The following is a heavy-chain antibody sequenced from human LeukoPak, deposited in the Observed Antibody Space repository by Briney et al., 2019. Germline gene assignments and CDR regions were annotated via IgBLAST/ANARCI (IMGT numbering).Heavy chain of an antibody. D-gene: IGHD3-22*01. CDR1: GGSISSYY. V-gene: IGHV4-59*12. CDR3: ARDVGDYYDSSGYYGVYDY. CDR2: IYHSGST. Sequence: SETLSLTCTVSGGSISSYYWSWIRQPPGKGLEWIGYIYHSGSTYYNPSLKSRVTISVDRSKNQFSLKLSSVTAADTAVYYCARDVGDYYDSSGYYGVYDYWGQGTLVTVSS. J-gene: IGHJ4*02.